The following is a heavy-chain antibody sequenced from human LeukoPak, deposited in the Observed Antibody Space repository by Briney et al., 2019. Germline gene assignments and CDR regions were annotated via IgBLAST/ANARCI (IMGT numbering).Heavy chain of an antibody. J-gene: IGHJ4*02. Sequence: SETLSLTCTVSDGSISSYYWSWIRQPPGKGLEWIGYIYYSGSTNYNPSLKSRVTISVDTSKNQFSLKLSSVTAADTAVYYCAREGIPTGDFDYWGQGTLVTVSS. CDR1: DGSISSYY. D-gene: IGHD4-17*01. V-gene: IGHV4-59*01. CDR3: AREGIPTGDFDY. CDR2: IYYSGST.